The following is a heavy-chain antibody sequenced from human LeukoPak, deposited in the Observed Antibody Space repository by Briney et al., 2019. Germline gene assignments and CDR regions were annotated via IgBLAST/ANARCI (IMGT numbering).Heavy chain of an antibody. J-gene: IGHJ5*02. CDR1: GFTFSAYA. V-gene: IGHV3-30*04. CDR3: ARDEGPYYDILTGYFGLDP. D-gene: IGHD3-9*01. Sequence: GGSLRLSCAASGFTFSAYAIHWVRQAPGKGLEWVAVISFDGSHKYYADSAKGRFTISRDNSKNTVYVQMNSLRAEDTAVYYCARDEGPYYDILTGYFGLDPWGQGTLVTVSS. CDR2: ISFDGSHK.